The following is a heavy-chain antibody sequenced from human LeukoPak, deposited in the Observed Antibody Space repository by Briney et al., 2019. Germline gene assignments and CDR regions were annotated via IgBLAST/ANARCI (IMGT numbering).Heavy chain of an antibody. CDR1: GGSISSYY. Sequence: SETLSLTCTVSGGSISSYYWSWIRQPAGKGLEWIGRIYTSGSTNYNPSLKSRVTMSVDTSKNQFSLKLSAVTAADTAVYYCARDYYDSRPFDYWGQGTLVTVSS. CDR3: ARDYYDSRPFDY. J-gene: IGHJ4*02. CDR2: IYTSGST. V-gene: IGHV4-4*07. D-gene: IGHD3-22*01.